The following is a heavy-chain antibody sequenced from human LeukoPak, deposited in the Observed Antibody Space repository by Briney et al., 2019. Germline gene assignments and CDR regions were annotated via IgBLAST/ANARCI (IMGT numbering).Heavy chain of an antibody. CDR1: GFTVSSNS. J-gene: IGHJ4*02. CDR3: ARRAGAYSHPYDY. D-gene: IGHD4/OR15-4a*01. V-gene: IGHV3-53*01. Sequence: PGGSLRLSCTVSGFTVSSNSMSWVRQAPGKGLEWVSFIYSDNTHYSDSVQGRFTISRDNSKNTLYLQMNSLRAEDTAVYYCARRAGAYSHPYDYWVRGTLVAVCS. CDR2: IYSDNT.